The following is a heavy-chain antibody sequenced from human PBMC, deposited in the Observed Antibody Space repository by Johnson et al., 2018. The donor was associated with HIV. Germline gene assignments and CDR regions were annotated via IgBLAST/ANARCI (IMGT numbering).Heavy chain of an antibody. CDR2: ISSSGSTI. J-gene: IGHJ3*02. D-gene: IGHD5-18*01. Sequence: VQLVESGGGVVQPGRSLRLSCAASGFTFSSYAMHWVRQAPGKGLEWVSYISSSGSTIYYADSVKGRFTISRDNAKNSLYLQMNSLRAEDTAVYYCARDQWIELWRDAFDIWGQGTMVTVSS. CDR3: ARDQWIELWRDAFDI. V-gene: IGHV3-48*04. CDR1: GFTFSSYA.